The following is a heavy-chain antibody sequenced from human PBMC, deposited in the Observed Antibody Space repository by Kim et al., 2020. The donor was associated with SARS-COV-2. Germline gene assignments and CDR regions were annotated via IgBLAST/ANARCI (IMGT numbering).Heavy chain of an antibody. CDR2: VNHSGSS. V-gene: IGHV4-34*01. D-gene: IGHD2-15*01. CDR1: GGSLSGYY. CDR3: ANGGNYCSGGSCFDY. Sequence: SETLSLTCAVYGGSLSGYYWSWIRQPPGKGLEWIGEVNHSGSSNYNPSLKSRVTISADTSKNEFSLKLTSVTAADTAVYYCANGGNYCSGGSCFDYWGQGTLVTVSS. J-gene: IGHJ4*02.